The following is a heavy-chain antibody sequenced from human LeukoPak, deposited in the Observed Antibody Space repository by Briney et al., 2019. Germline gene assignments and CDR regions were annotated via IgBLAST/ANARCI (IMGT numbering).Heavy chain of an antibody. Sequence: GGSLRLSCAASGFTFSSYEMNWVRQAPGKGLEWVSYISSSGSTIHYADSVKGRFTISRDNSKNSIYLEMNSLRVEDTAVYHCARGLSGVTGYTYGRGIDYWGQGTLVTVSS. J-gene: IGHJ4*02. D-gene: IGHD5-18*01. CDR3: ARGLSGVTGYTYGRGIDY. V-gene: IGHV3-48*03. CDR1: GFTFSSYE. CDR2: ISSSGSTI.